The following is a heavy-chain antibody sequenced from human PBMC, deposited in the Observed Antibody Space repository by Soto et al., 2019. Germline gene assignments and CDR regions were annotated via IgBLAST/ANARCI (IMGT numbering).Heavy chain of an antibody. J-gene: IGHJ4*02. V-gene: IGHV3-30*18. CDR3: AKGLALMADH. D-gene: IGHD2-21*01. Sequence: PGGSLRLSCTDSGFSFNTYVMDWVRQAPGKGLEWVARILYDGSKEYYADPVKGRFTISRDNSKNTLYLQMDRLRVEDTAVYFCAKGLALMADHWGQGTQVTVYS. CDR1: GFSFNTYV. CDR2: ILYDGSKE.